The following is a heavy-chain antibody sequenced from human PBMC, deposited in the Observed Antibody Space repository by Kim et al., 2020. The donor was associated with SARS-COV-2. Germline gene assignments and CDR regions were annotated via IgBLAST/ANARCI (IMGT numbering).Heavy chain of an antibody. CDR3: ARHYSGSGSYFDY. V-gene: IGHV4-59*08. D-gene: IGHD3-10*01. J-gene: IGHJ4*02. Sequence: YNPSLKSRVTISVATSKNQFSLKLSSVTAADTAVYYCARHYSGSGSYFDYWGLGTLVTVSS.